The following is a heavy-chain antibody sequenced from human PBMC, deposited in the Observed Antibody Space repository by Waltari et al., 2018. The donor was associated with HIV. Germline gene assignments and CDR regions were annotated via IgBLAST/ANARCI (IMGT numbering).Heavy chain of an antibody. CDR3: ARGPMYKWFDP. D-gene: IGHD3-10*02. J-gene: IGHJ5*02. V-gene: IGHV3-9*01. CDR2: ISWRSGNI. CDR1: GFRFAVYA. Sequence: EVQLVGHGGDLVKPGGALRLPCAASGFRFAVYAMHWVRQAPGKGLEWVSGISWRSGNIAYADSVRGRFTISRDNAKNSLYLRMNSLRPDDTGFYYCARGPMYKWFDPWGQGTLVTVSS.